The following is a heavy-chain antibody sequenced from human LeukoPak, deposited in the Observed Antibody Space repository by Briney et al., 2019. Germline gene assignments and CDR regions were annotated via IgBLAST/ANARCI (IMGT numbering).Heavy chain of an antibody. V-gene: IGHV3-9*01. D-gene: IGHD6-19*01. CDR1: GFTFDDYA. Sequence: GGSLRLSCAASGFTFDDYAMHWVRQAPGKGLEWVSGISWNSGSIGYADSVKGRFTISRDNAKNSLYLQMNSLGAEDTALYYCAKDRYSSGYENWFDPWGQGTLVTVSS. CDR2: ISWNSGSI. J-gene: IGHJ5*02. CDR3: AKDRYSSGYENWFDP.